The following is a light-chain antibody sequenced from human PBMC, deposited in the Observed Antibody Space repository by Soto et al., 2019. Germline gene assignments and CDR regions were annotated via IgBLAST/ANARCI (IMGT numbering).Light chain of an antibody. V-gene: IGKV1-5*01. CDR2: DAS. CDR1: QFIDRW. CDR3: LQYSGSSYT. J-gene: IGKJ2*01. Sequence: DIQMTQSTSTLSASVGDRVTITCRASQFIDRWLAWYQQKPGKAPQYLIFDASSLYGGVPLRFSGSGSGTEFTLTITSLQPDDSATYYCLQYSGSSYTFGQGTKVDIK.